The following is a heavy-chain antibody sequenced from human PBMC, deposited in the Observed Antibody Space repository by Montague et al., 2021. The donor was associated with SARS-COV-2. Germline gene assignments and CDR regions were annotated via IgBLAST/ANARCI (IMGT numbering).Heavy chain of an antibody. J-gene: IGHJ4*02. D-gene: IGHD6-19*01. CDR2: IFHSGST. V-gene: IGHV4-59*01. CDR1: GGSFNDYY. CDR3: ARDRSRSGWDYYFDN. Sequence: SETLSLTCAVYGGSFNDYYWSGIRQPPGKGLEWIGYIFHSGSTNYNPSLKNRVVVSVDTSKNQFSLQLTSVTAADTAVYYCARDRSRSGWDYYFDNWGQGTLVTVSS.